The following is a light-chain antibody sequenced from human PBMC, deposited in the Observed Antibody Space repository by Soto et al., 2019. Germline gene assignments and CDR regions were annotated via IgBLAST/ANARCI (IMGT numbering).Light chain of an antibody. CDR2: GAS. J-gene: IGKJ1*01. CDR1: QSVSSN. Sequence: EIVMPQSPGTLSLSPGERATVSCRASQSVSSNLAWYQQKPGQAPRLLIYGASTRATGIPARFSGTGSGTEFTLTISSLQSEDFALYYCQQYNDWPLTVGKGTKVDIK. CDR3: QQYNDWPLT. V-gene: IGKV3-15*01.